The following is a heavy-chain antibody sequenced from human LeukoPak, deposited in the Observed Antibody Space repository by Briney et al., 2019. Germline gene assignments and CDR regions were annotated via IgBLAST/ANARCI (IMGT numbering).Heavy chain of an antibody. CDR2: VNPSGGST. CDR3: AKGGVAGTFDY. Sequence: ASVNVSCKASGYTFTSNYIHWVRQAPGQGLEWMGLVNPSGGSTTYAQMFQGRVTMTRDTSTSTVDLELSSLRSEDTAVYYCAKGGVAGTFDYWGQGTQVTVSS. V-gene: IGHV1-46*01. CDR1: GYTFTSNY. J-gene: IGHJ4*02. D-gene: IGHD6-19*01.